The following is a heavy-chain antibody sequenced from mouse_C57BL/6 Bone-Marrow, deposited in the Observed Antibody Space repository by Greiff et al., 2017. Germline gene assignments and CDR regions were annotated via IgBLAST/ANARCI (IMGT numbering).Heavy chain of an antibody. V-gene: IGHV1-81*01. CDR1: GYTFTSYG. J-gene: IGHJ4*01. CDR2: IYPRSGNT. CDR3: ARAPYYYGSSFYYAMDY. Sequence: QVQLQQSGAELARPGASVKLSCKASGYTFTSYGISWVKQRTGQGLEWIGEIYPRSGNTYYNEKFKGKATLTADKSSSTAYMELRSLTSEDSAVYFCARAPYYYGSSFYYAMDYWGQGTSGTVSS. D-gene: IGHD1-1*01.